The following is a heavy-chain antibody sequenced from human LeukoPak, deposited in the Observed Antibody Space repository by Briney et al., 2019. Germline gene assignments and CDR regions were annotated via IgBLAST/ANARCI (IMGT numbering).Heavy chain of an antibody. CDR1: GFTFSSYA. CDR3: AKVDGYVSGPLDY. D-gene: IGHD5-24*01. Sequence: GGSLRLSCAASGFTFSSYAMSWVRQAPGKGLEWVSAISGSGGSTYYADSVKGRFTISRDNSKNTLYLQMRSLTAEDTALYYCAKVDGYVSGPLDYWGQGTLVTVSS. J-gene: IGHJ4*02. CDR2: ISGSGGST. V-gene: IGHV3-23*01.